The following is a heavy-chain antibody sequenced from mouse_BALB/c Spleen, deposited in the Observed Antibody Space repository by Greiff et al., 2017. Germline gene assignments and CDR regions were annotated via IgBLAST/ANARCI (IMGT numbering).Heavy chain of an antibody. CDR1: GFSLTSYG. D-gene: IGHD2-3*01. J-gene: IGHJ4*01. CDR2: IWAGGST. CDR3: ARGDGYYYYAMDY. V-gene: IGHV2-9*02. Sequence: QVQLKESGPGLVAPSQSLSITCTVSGFSLTSYGVHWVRQPPGKGLEWLGVIWAGGSTNYNSALMSRLSISKDNSKSQVFLKMNSLQTDDTAMYYCARGDGYYYYAMDYWGQGTSVTVSS.